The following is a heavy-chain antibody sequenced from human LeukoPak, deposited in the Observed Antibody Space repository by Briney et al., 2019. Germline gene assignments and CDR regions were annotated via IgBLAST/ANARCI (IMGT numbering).Heavy chain of an antibody. CDR3: AARDYYDSSGYDDAFDI. Sequence: PGGSLRLSCAASGFTFSSYAMSWVRQAPGKGLEWVSAISGGGGSTYYADSVKGRFTISRDNSKNTLYLQMNSLRAEDTAVYYCAARDYYDSSGYDDAFDIWGQGTMVTVSS. D-gene: IGHD3-22*01. V-gene: IGHV3-23*01. J-gene: IGHJ3*02. CDR1: GFTFSSYA. CDR2: ISGGGGST.